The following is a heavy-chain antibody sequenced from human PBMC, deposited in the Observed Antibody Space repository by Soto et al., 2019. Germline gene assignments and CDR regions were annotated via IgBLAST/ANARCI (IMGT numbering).Heavy chain of an antibody. CDR3: ARSKPGGATGSHFEY. Sequence: QAQLAESGGGVVQPGRSLRLSCAASGFTFSIYGMHWVRQAPGKGLEWVSVIWFDGSNKYYADSVKGRFTISRDNSKNTLYLPMNRPRAQDTAVYYPARSKPGGATGSHFEYWGQGTLVTVSS. V-gene: IGHV3-33*01. J-gene: IGHJ4*01. D-gene: IGHD1-26*01. CDR1: GFTFSIYG. CDR2: IWFDGSNK.